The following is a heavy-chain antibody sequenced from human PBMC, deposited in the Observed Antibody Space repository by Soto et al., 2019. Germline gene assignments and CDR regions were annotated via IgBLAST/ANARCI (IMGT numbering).Heavy chain of an antibody. J-gene: IGHJ4*02. CDR3: TRVGGYYGDYPNFDY. CDR1: GSTISSFY. CDR2: IYYRGNT. V-gene: IGHV4-59*01. D-gene: IGHD4-17*01. Sequence: PTETLSLTCSVSGSTISSFYWAWIRQPPGKGLEWIGSIYYRGNTNYNPSLKSRVIISVDSSKRQVSLRLSSVTAADTAFYFCTRVGGYYGDYPNFDYWGRGALVTVSS.